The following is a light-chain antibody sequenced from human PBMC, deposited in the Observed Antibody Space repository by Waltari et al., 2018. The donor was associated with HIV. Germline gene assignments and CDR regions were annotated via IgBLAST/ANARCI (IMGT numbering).Light chain of an antibody. V-gene: IGKV1-9*01. Sequence: DIQLTQSPSFLSASIGDRVTITCRASQNIYSYLVWYQQKPGRAPQVLIYATSTLQSGVPSRFSGSGSGTEFALTITNLQPDDFATYYCQQANGYPLTFGGGTKVEIK. CDR3: QQANGYPLT. CDR2: ATS. J-gene: IGKJ4*01. CDR1: QNIYSY.